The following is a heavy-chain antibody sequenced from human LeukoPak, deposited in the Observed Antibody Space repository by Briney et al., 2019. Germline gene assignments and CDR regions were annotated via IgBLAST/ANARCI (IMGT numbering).Heavy chain of an antibody. D-gene: IGHD6-19*01. CDR2: ISSSSSYI. CDR1: GFTFSSYS. J-gene: IGHJ4*02. Sequence: GGSLRLSCAASGFTFSSYSMNWVRQAPGKGLEWVSSISSSSSYIYYADSVKGRFTISRDNAKNSLYLQMNSLRAEDTAVYYCARDGFGHSSGWYSTDYWGQGTLVTVSS. V-gene: IGHV3-21*01. CDR3: ARDGFGHSSGWYSTDY.